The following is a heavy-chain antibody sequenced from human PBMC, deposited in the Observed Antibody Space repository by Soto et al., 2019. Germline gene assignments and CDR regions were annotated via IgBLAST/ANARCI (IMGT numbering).Heavy chain of an antibody. CDR3: AKDPNGNYVGAFDM. CDR2: ISTSGGST. V-gene: IGHV3-23*01. Sequence: EVQLLESGGGLVQPGGSLRLSCIASGFTFSSYAMSWVRQAPGKGPEWVSGISTSGGSTYYAGSVKGRFTISRDNSKNTLYLQMSSLRADDTALYYCAKDPNGNYVGAFDMRGQGTMVTVSS. J-gene: IGHJ3*02. D-gene: IGHD4-17*01. CDR1: GFTFSSYA.